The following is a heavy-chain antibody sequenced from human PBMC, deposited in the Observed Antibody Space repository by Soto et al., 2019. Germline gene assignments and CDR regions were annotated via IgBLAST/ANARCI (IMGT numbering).Heavy chain of an antibody. CDR2: INPNSGGT. J-gene: IGHJ4*02. CDR1: GYTFSDYY. V-gene: IGHV1-2*02. CDR3: AKEPATAKPEGVDF. Sequence: VKVSCKASGYTFSDYYIHWVRQAPGQGLEWMGWINPNSGGTKYAPKFQGGVTMTRDTSITTAYMELSRLRSGDTAVYYCAKEPATAKPEGVDFWGQGTLVTVSS. D-gene: IGHD1-1*01.